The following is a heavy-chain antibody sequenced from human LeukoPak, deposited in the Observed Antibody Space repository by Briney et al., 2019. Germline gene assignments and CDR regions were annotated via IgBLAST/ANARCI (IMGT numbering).Heavy chain of an antibody. V-gene: IGHV3-7*01. CDR1: GFTFSSYW. CDR2: IKQDGSEK. Sequence: GGSLRLSCAASGFTFSSYWMSWVRQAPGKGLERVANIKQDGSEKYYVDSVKGRFTISRDNAKNSLYLQMNSLRAEDTAVYYCARDGNYGDYIQLFDYWGQGTLVTVSS. J-gene: IGHJ4*02. CDR3: ARDGNYGDYIQLFDY. D-gene: IGHD4-17*01.